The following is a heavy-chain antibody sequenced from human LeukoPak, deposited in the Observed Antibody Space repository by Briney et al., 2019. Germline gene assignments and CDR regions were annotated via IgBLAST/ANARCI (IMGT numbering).Heavy chain of an antibody. CDR2: ISHNLNT. J-gene: IGHJ6*03. D-gene: IGHD3-3*01. Sequence: PSGTLSLTCTVSGGSITTGFFYWGWLRQPPGKELEWIGTISHNLNTYYNPSLKSRVAISAGTSTSQFSLRLTSVTAADTAMYYCARMKYSDFWSGYDYTPYYYYMDVWGKGTTVTVSS. CDR3: ARMKYSDFWSGYDYTPYYYYMDV. V-gene: IGHV4-39*01. CDR1: GGSITTGFFY.